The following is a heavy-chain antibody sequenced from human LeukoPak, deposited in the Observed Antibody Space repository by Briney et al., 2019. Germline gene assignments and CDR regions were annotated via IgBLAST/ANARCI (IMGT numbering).Heavy chain of an antibody. V-gene: IGHV3-15*01. J-gene: IGHJ4*02. CDR2: IKSKTDGGTT. CDR3: TTGAPRAYSGSYSNC. D-gene: IGHD1-26*01. CDR1: GFTFSNAW. Sequence: PGGSLRLPCAASGFTFSNAWMSWVRQAPGKGLEWVGRIKSKTDGGTTDYAAPVKGRFTISRDDSQNTLYLQMNSLKTEDTAVYYCTTGAPRAYSGSYSNCWGQGTLVTVSS.